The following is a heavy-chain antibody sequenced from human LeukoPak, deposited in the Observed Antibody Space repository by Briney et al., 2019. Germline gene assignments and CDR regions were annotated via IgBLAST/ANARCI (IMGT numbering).Heavy chain of an antibody. Sequence: GGSLRLSCAASGFTFSSYVMSWVRQAPGKGLEWVSSISNSGGSTYYADSVKGRFTISRDNSKNTLYLQMNSLRAEDTAVYYCAKAESSSWTYYFDYWGQGTLVTVSS. CDR2: ISNSGGST. CDR3: AKAESSSWTYYFDY. CDR1: GFTFSSYV. V-gene: IGHV3-23*01. J-gene: IGHJ4*02. D-gene: IGHD6-13*01.